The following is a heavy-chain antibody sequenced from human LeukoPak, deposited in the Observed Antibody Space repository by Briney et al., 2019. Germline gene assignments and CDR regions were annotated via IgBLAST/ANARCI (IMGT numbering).Heavy chain of an antibody. CDR2: IYYSGNT. D-gene: IGHD3-22*01. Sequence: SETLSLTCTVSGVPIFSYYWSWIRQPPGKGLEWLGYIYYSGNTNYNPSLKSRVTISVDTSKNHFSLKLSSVTAADTAVYFCARHGRVSYVSSAFGFDFWGQGTLVTVSS. CDR3: ARHGRVSYVSSAFGFDF. CDR1: GVPIFSYY. J-gene: IGHJ4*02. V-gene: IGHV4-59*08.